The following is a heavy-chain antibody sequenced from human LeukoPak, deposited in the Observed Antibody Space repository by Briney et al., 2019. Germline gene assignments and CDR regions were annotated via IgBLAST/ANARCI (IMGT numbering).Heavy chain of an antibody. D-gene: IGHD3-10*01. CDR3: ARENIWFGELSFDY. J-gene: IGHJ4*02. CDR2: ISGSYSTI. Sequence: GGSLRLSCAASGFIFSSYEMNWVRQAPGRGLEWVSYISGSYSTIYYADSVKGRFTISRDNAKNSLYLQMNSLRAEDTAVYYCARENIWFGELSFDYWGQGTLVTVSS. CDR1: GFIFSSYE. V-gene: IGHV3-48*03.